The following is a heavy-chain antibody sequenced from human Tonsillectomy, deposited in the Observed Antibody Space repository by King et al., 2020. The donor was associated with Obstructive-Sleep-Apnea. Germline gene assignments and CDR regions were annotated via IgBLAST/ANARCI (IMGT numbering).Heavy chain of an antibody. CDR3: ARGRPVPAALYYFDY. V-gene: IGHV4-31*02. CDR2: IYYSGST. Sequence: VQLQESGPGLVKPSQTLSLTCTVSGGSISSGGYYWSWIRQPPGKGLEWIGYIYYSGSTFYNPSLKSRVTISVDTSKNQFSLKLSSVTAADTAVYYCARGRPVPAALYYFDYWGQGTLVTVSS. J-gene: IGHJ4*02. D-gene: IGHD2-2*01. CDR1: GGSISSGGYY.